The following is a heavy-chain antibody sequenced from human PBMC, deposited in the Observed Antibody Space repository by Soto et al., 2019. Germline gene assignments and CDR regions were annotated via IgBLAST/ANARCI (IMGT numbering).Heavy chain of an antibody. J-gene: IGHJ4*02. CDR1: GYTFTSYG. D-gene: IGHD6-13*01. V-gene: IGHV1-18*01. CDR3: ARDFGSSSFGSGPPTFDY. Sequence: ASVKVSCKASGYTFTSYGISWVRQAHRQGLEWMGWISAYNGNTNYAQKLQGRVTMTTDTSTSTAYMELRSLRSDDTAVYYCARDFGSSSFGSGPPTFDYWGQGTLVTVSS. CDR2: ISAYNGNT.